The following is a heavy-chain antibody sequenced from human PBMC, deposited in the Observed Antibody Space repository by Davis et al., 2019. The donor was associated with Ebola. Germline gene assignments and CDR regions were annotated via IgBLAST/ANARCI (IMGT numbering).Heavy chain of an antibody. V-gene: IGHV3-48*02. CDR2: INTRGGAR. J-gene: IGHJ4*02. Sequence: PGGSLRLSCVTSGFTFTSYSFNWVRQTPGKGLEWIAHINTRGGARVYADSVKGRFTISRDDATNSLSLQMDALKYEDTAVYYCARDYLFAFDSWGQGTPVTVSS. CDR1: GFTFTSYS. CDR3: ARDYLFAFDS. D-gene: IGHD3-16*02.